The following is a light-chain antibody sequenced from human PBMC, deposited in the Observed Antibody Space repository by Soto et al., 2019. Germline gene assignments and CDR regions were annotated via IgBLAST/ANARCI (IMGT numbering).Light chain of an antibody. CDR2: GAS. Sequence: EIVLTQSPGTLSLSPGERATLPGRASQSVSSSYLAWYQQKPGQAPRLPVYGASSRATGIPDRFSGSGSGTDFTLTISRLEPEDFAVYYCQRAVTFGGGTKVEIK. V-gene: IGKV3-20*01. CDR3: QRAVT. J-gene: IGKJ4*01. CDR1: QSVSSSY.